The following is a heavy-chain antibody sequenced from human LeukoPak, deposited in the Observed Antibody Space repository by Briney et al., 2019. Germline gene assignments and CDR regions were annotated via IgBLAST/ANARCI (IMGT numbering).Heavy chain of an antibody. Sequence: SETLSLTCAVSGGSISSSNWWSWVRPPPGKGLEWIGEIYHSGSTNYNPSLKSRVTISVDKSKNQFSLKLSSVTAADTAVYYCASDGVGYCSGGSCIDYWGQGTLVTVSS. V-gene: IGHV4-4*02. D-gene: IGHD2-15*01. CDR3: ASDGVGYCSGGSCIDY. CDR1: GGSISSSNW. CDR2: IYHSGST. J-gene: IGHJ4*02.